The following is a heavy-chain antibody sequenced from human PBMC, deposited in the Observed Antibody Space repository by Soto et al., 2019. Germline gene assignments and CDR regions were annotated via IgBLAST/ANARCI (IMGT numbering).Heavy chain of an antibody. D-gene: IGHD3-16*01. V-gene: IGHV3-74*01. J-gene: IGHJ6*02. CDR3: ARDLLLGGIRLDYYYYGMDV. CDR1: GFTFSSYW. Sequence: GGSLRLSCAASGFTFSSYWMHWVRQAPGKGLVWVSRINSDGSSTSYADSVKGRFTISRDNAKNTLYLQMNSLRAEDTAVYYCARDLLLGGIRLDYYYYGMDVWGQGTTVTVSS. CDR2: INSDGSST.